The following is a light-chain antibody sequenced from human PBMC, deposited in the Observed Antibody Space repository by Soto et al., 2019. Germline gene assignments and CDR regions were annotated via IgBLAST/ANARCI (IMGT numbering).Light chain of an antibody. Sequence: QSVLTQPASVSGSPGQSITISCTGTSSDVGSYTLVSWYQQHPGKAPKLMIFEASKRPSGVSHRFSGSKSGNTASLTVSGLQAEDEADYYCSSYAGSSNVFGTGTKLTVL. V-gene: IGLV2-14*02. J-gene: IGLJ1*01. CDR3: SSYAGSSNV. CDR2: EAS. CDR1: SSDVGSYTL.